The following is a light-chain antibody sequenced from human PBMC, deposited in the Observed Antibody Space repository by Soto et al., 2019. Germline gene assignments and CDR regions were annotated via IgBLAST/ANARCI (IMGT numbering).Light chain of an antibody. CDR3: QQSVDSPRT. J-gene: IGKJ1*01. V-gene: IGKV3-20*01. CDR1: QSLGSTS. Sequence: VLTQSPGTLSLTPGERATLSCRASQSLGSTSLAWYQQKSGQPPRLLISGASKRAAGVPDRFSGSGSGTDFTLVISLLEPEDFAVYYCQQSVDSPRTFGQGTKVHLK. CDR2: GAS.